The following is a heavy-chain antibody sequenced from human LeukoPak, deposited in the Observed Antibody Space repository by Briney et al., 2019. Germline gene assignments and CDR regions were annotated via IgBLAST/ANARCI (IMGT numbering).Heavy chain of an antibody. CDR2: SSDYKGKT. Sequence: GASVKVSCKTSADILTTFGISWVRQAPGQGLEWMGWSSDYKGKTIYAQKFQDRVTMTIDTSTSTANMELRSLRSDDTAVYFCIRDLGYSYGDDFDYWGQGTLVTVSS. CDR3: IRDLGYSYGDDFDY. D-gene: IGHD5-18*01. J-gene: IGHJ4*02. V-gene: IGHV1-18*01. CDR1: ADILTTFG.